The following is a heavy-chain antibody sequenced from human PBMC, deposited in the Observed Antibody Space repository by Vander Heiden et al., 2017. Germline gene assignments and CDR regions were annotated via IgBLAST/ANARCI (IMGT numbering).Heavy chain of an antibody. CDR2: IDWDDDK. Sequence: QVTLSESGPALVKPTQTLTLTCTFSGFSLSPSGMCVSWIRQPPGKALEWLALIDWDDDKYYSTSLKTRLTISKDTSKNQVVLTMTNMDPVDTATYYCARLVGAELNDAFDIWGQGTMVTVSS. D-gene: IGHD1-26*01. V-gene: IGHV2-70*01. J-gene: IGHJ3*02. CDR1: GFSLSPSGMC. CDR3: ARLVGAELNDAFDI.